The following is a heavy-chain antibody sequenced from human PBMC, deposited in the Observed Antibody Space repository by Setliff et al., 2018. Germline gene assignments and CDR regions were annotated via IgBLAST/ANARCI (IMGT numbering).Heavy chain of an antibody. D-gene: IGHD6-13*01. CDR1: GGSISSSSYY. J-gene: IGHJ5*02. Sequence: PSETLSLTCTVSGGSISSSSYYWGWIRQPPGKGLEWIGSIYYSGSTYYNPSLKSRVTISVDTSKNQFSLKLSSVTAADTAVYYCARDPASPAAAGGWFDPWGQGTLVTVSS. V-gene: IGHV4-39*02. CDR2: IYYSGST. CDR3: ARDPASPAAAGGWFDP.